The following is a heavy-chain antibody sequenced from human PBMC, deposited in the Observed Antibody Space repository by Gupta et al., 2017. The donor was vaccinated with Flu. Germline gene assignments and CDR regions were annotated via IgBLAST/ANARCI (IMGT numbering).Heavy chain of an antibody. CDR1: GGTFSSYA. V-gene: IGHV1-69*01. J-gene: IGHJ4*02. CDR3: ARDQGAGSYSSGWYLGFDY. CDR2: IIPIFGTA. Sequence: QVQLVQSGAEVKKPGSSVKVSCKASGGTFSSYAISWVRQAPGQGLEWMGGIIPIFGTANYAQKFQGRVTITADESTSTAYMELSSLRSEDTAVYYCARDQGAGSYSSGWYLGFDYWGQGTLVTVSS. D-gene: IGHD6-19*01.